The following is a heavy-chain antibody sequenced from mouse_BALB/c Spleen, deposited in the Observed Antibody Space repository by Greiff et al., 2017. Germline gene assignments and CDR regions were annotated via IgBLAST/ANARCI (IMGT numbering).Heavy chain of an antibody. J-gene: IGHJ2*01. CDR3: ARREDYGPFDY. CDR2: ILPGSGST. Sequence: QGQLQQSGAELMKPGASVKISCKATGYTFSSYWIEWVKQRPGHGLEWIGEILPGSGSTNYNEKFKGKATFTADTSSNTAYMQLSSLTSEDSAVYYCARREDYGPFDYWGQGTTLTVSS. CDR1: GYTFSSYW. V-gene: IGHV1-9*01. D-gene: IGHD1-2*01.